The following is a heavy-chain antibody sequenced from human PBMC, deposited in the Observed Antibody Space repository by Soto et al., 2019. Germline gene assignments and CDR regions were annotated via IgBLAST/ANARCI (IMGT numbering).Heavy chain of an antibody. CDR3: ARHVEYSGYEKIYYYYGMDV. CDR1: GGSISSSSYY. D-gene: IGHD5-12*01. Sequence: SETLSLTCTVSGGSISSSSYYWGWIRQPPGKGLEWIVSIYYSGSTYYNPSFKSRVTISVDTSKNQFSLKLSSVTAADTAVYYCARHVEYSGYEKIYYYYGMDVWGQGTTVTVSS. CDR2: IYYSGST. J-gene: IGHJ6*02. V-gene: IGHV4-39*01.